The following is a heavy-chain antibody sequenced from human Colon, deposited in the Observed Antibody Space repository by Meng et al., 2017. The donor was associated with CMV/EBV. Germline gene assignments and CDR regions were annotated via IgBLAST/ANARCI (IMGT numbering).Heavy chain of an antibody. J-gene: IGHJ5*02. CDR1: GGSINTYY. CDR3: AREWQDLNWLDT. Sequence: GSLRLSCTASGGSINTYYWSWIRQPPGKGLEWIGYIYYTGSTKYNPSLKSRVTISIDTSKNQFSLKVSSVTAADTAVYYCAREWQDLNWLDTWGQGTLVTVSS. D-gene: IGHD5-24*01. V-gene: IGHV4-59*01. CDR2: IYYTGST.